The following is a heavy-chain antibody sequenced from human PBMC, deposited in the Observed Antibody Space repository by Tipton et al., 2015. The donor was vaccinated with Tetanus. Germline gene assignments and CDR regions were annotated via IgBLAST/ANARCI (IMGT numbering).Heavy chain of an antibody. CDR3: ARIHDFLSGHFDF. J-gene: IGHJ4*02. V-gene: IGHV4-61*08. CDR2: VSYSGRT. CDR1: GTSISRSGHY. Sequence: GLVKPSETLSLTCTVSGTSISRSGHYWTWIRQPPGKEPEWLAYVSYSGRTNSNYSLKSRITISQDTSKNQFSLKLSSVTAADTAVYYCARIHDFLSGHFDFWGQGTLVTVSS. D-gene: IGHD3-3*01.